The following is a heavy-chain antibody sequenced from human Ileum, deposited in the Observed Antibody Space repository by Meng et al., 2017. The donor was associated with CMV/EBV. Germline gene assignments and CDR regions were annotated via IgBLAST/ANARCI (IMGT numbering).Heavy chain of an antibody. Sequence: GGSLRLSCAASGFTFSSYSMNWVRQAPGKGLEWVSYISSSSSTIYYADSVKGRFTISRDNATNSRYLQMNSLRAEDTAVYYCARDRAVTMIVVVIYGMDVWGQGTTVTVSS. J-gene: IGHJ6*02. CDR1: GFTFSSYS. V-gene: IGHV3-48*04. CDR3: ARDRAVTMIVVVIYGMDV. D-gene: IGHD3-22*01. CDR2: ISSSSSTI.